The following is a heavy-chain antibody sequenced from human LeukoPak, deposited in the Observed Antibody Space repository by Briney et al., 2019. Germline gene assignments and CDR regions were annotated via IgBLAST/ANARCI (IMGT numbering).Heavy chain of an antibody. CDR3: ARDGCSSTSCYAPGDYMDV. CDR1: GFTFEDYG. D-gene: IGHD2-2*01. V-gene: IGHV3-20*04. J-gene: IGHJ6*03. CDR2: INWNGGST. Sequence: GVSLTLPCAASGFTFEDYGMRWLRQAPGKALEGVSYINWNGGSTGYADSVKGRFTISRDNAKNSLYLQMNSLRAEDTALYYCARDGCSSTSCYAPGDYMDVWGKGTTVTVSS.